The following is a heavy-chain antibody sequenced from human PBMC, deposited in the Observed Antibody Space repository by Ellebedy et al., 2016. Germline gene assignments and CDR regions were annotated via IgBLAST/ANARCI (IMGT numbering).Heavy chain of an antibody. D-gene: IGHD3-16*01. CDR3: ARGVGGTSLNWFDP. Sequence: GESLKISXAASGFTFSSYTMNWVRQAPGKGLEWVSSISSSGSNIFYADSVKGRFTISRDNAKNSLFLQMNSLRAEDTAVYYCARGVGGTSLNWFDPWGQGTLVTVSS. CDR1: GFTFSSYT. V-gene: IGHV3-21*01. J-gene: IGHJ5*02. CDR2: ISSSGSNI.